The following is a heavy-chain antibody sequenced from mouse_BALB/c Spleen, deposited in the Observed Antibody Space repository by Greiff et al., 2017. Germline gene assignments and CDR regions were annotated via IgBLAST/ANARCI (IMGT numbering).Heavy chain of an antibody. CDR3: ARSKDRYYYGSSYFDY. CDR1: GFTFSSFG. J-gene: IGHJ2*01. Sequence: EVMLVESGGGLVQPGGSRKLSCAASGFTFSSFGMHWVRQAPEKGLEWVAYISSGSSTIYYADTVKGRFTISRDNPKNTLFLQMTSLRSEDTAMYYCARSKDRYYYGSSYFDYWGQGTTLTVSS. CDR2: ISSGSSTI. D-gene: IGHD1-1*01. V-gene: IGHV5-17*02.